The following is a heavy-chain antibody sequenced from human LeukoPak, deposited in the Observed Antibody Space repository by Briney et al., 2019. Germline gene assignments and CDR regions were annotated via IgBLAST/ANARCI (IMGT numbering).Heavy chain of an antibody. Sequence: GASVKVSCKASGGTFSSYAISWVRQAPGQGLEWMGGIIPIFGTANYTQKFQGRVTITTDESTSTAYMELSSLRSEDTAVYYCAGSAPAAMGRDFDYWGQGTLVTVSS. D-gene: IGHD2-2*01. CDR3: AGSAPAAMGRDFDY. V-gene: IGHV1-69*05. CDR1: GGTFSSYA. J-gene: IGHJ4*02. CDR2: IIPIFGTA.